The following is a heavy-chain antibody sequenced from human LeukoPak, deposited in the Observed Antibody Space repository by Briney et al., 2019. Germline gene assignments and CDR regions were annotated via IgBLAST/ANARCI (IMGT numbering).Heavy chain of an antibody. CDR2: ISSNGGST. J-gene: IGHJ4*02. D-gene: IGHD3-22*01. CDR1: GFTFSTSA. CDR3: VKLPYDVTSAYYVDY. V-gene: IGHV3-64D*06. Sequence: GGSLRLSCAASGFTFSTSAIHGVRQAPGKGLEYVSAISSNGGSTYYAGSVKGRFTISRDNSKNTLSLQMSSLRPEDTAVYYCVKLPYDVTSAYYVDYWGQGTLVTVSS.